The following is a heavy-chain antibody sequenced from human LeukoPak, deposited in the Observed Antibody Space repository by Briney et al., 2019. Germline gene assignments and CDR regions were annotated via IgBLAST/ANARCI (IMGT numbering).Heavy chain of an antibody. V-gene: IGHV3-9*01. D-gene: IGHD2-2*01. CDR2: ISWNSGSI. CDR3: ARDAMSRTADY. J-gene: IGHJ4*02. Sequence: GGSLRLSCAASGLTFDDYAMHWVRQAPGKGLEWVSGISWNSGSIGYADSVKGRFTISRDNAKNSLYLQMNSLRAEGTAVYYCARDAMSRTADYWGQGTLVTVSS. CDR1: GLTFDDYA.